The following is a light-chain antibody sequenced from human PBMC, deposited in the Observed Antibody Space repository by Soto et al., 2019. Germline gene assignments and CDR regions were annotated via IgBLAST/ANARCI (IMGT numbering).Light chain of an antibody. CDR2: GAS. CDR1: QSVSSSY. Sequence: EIVLTQSPXTLSLSPGERATLSCRASQSVSSSYLAWYQQKPGQAPRLLIYGASSRATGIPDRFSGSGSGTDFTLTISRLEPEDFAVYYCQQYGSSLITFGQGTRLEXK. J-gene: IGKJ5*01. V-gene: IGKV3-20*01. CDR3: QQYGSSLIT.